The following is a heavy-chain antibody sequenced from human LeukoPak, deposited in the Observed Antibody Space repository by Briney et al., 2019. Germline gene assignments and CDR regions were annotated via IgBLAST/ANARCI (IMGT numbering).Heavy chain of an antibody. D-gene: IGHD3-22*01. CDR3: ARDRSEQYFDGSDYSDY. V-gene: IGHV1-69*05. CDR1: GGTFSSYA. J-gene: IGHJ4*02. CDR2: IIPIFGTA. Sequence: SVKVSCKASGGTFSSYAISWVRQAPGQGLEWMGGIIPIFGTANYAQKFQGRVTITTDESTSTAYMELSSLRSEDTAVYYCARDRSEQYFDGSDYSDYWGQGTLVTVSS.